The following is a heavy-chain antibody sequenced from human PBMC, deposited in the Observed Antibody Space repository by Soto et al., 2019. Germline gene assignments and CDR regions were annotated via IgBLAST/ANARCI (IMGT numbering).Heavy chain of an antibody. CDR3: ARLKEELELLRYYYYYYMDV. CDR2: IYSGGST. D-gene: IGHD1-7*01. J-gene: IGHJ6*03. Sequence: HPGGSLRLSCAASGFTVSSNYMSWVRQAPGKGLEWVSVIYSGGSTYYADSVKGRFTISRHNSKNTLYLQMNSLRAEDTAVYYCARLKEELELLRYYYYYYMDVWGKGTTVTVSS. CDR1: GFTVSSNY. V-gene: IGHV3-53*04.